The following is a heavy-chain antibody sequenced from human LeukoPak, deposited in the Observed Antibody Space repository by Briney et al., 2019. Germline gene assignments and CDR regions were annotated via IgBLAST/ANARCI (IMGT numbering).Heavy chain of an antibody. CDR3: ARTKSGWYYSDY. Sequence: SETLSLTCTVSGGSISSSGYYWSWIRQHPGKGLEWIGYIYDSGTTYYNPSLKSRVTISVDTSKNQFSLNLSSVTAADTAVYYCARTKSGWYYSDYWGQGTLVSVSS. CDR2: IYDSGTT. CDR1: GGSISSSGYY. V-gene: IGHV4-31*03. D-gene: IGHD6-19*01. J-gene: IGHJ4*02.